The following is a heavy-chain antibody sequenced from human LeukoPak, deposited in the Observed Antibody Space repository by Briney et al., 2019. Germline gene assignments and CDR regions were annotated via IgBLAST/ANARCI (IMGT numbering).Heavy chain of an antibody. Sequence: ASVKVSCKASGYTLTTYYMHWLRQAPGQGLEWMGIINPSGGSTSYAQKFQGRVTMTRDTSTSTVYMELSSLISEDTAVYYCARGGMPAASPEWFFHLWGRGTLVTVSS. CDR1: GYTLTTYY. J-gene: IGHJ2*01. V-gene: IGHV1-46*01. D-gene: IGHD2-2*01. CDR3: ARGGMPAASPEWFFHL. CDR2: INPSGGST.